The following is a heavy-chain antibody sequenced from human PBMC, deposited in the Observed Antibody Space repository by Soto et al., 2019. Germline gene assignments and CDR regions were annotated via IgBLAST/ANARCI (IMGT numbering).Heavy chain of an antibody. CDR3: ANALYGTSSSPIDF. CDR1: GFTFDDYA. CDR2: ITWNSVYT. V-gene: IGHV3-9*01. D-gene: IGHD6-13*01. J-gene: IGHJ4*02. Sequence: EVQLVESGGGLVQPGRSLRLSCAASGFTFDDYAMHWVRQAPGKGLEWVSYITWNSVYTGYAESVKGRFTISRDNANNSRYMQMNNLKPEYTAVYYCANALYGTSSSPIDFWGQGTLVTVSS.